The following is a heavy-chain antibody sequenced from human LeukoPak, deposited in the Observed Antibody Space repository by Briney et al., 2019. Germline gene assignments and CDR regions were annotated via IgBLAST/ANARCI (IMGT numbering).Heavy chain of an antibody. CDR2: IYYSGST. CDR3: ARHGALRYDAFDI. D-gene: IGHD4-17*01. CDR1: GGSISSYY. J-gene: IGHJ3*02. Sequence: SETLSLTCTVSGGSISSYYWSWIRQPPGKGLEWIGYIYYSGSTNYNPSLKSRVTISVDTSKNQFSLKLSSVTAADTAVYYCARHGALRYDAFDIWGQGTMVTVSS. V-gene: IGHV4-59*08.